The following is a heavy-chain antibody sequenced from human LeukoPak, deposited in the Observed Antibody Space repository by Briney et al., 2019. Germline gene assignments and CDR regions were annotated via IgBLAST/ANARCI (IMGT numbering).Heavy chain of an antibody. D-gene: IGHD6-6*01. CDR3: ARVGGIAARPRNDTDY. Sequence: GASVKVSCKTSGYTFIDYYIHWVRQAPGQGLEWMGWINPNSGGTKYAQKFQGRVTMTRDTSISTVYMELSRLKSDDTAVHYCARVGGIAARPRNDTDYWGQGTLVTVSS. J-gene: IGHJ4*02. CDR2: INPNSGGT. CDR1: GYTFIDYY. V-gene: IGHV1-2*02.